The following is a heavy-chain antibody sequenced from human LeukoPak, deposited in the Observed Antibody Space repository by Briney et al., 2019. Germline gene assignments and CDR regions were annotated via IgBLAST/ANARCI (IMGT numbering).Heavy chain of an antibody. CDR2: IRYSGST. D-gene: IGHD3-10*01. CDR3: ARTSHSGYMVRGVLYYGMDV. V-gene: IGHV4-39*01. J-gene: IGHJ6*02. CDR1: GGSISGDGYH. Sequence: SETLSLTCSVSGGSISGDGYHWGWIRRPPGKGLVWIGNIRYSGSTYSNPSLKSRVTIDVDTSKNQFSLKLSSVTAADTAVYYCARTSHSGYMVRGVLYYGMDVWGQGTTVTVSS.